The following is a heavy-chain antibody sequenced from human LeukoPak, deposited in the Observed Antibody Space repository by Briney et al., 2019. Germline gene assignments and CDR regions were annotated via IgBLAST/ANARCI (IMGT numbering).Heavy chain of an antibody. CDR2: ISAYNGNT. D-gene: IGHD6-19*01. CDR1: GYTFTSCG. J-gene: IGHJ4*02. V-gene: IGHV1-18*01. CDR3: AKVNSSGWSLRGFLFDY. Sequence: ASVKVSCKASGYTFTSCGISWVRQAPGQGLEWMGWISAYNGNTDYAQKLQGRVTMTTDTSTSTAYMELRSLRSDDTAVYYCAKVNSSGWSLRGFLFDYWGQGTLVTVSS.